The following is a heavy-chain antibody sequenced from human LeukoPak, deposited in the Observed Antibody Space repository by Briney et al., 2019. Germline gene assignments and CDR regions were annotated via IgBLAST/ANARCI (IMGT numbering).Heavy chain of an antibody. J-gene: IGHJ3*02. CDR1: GGSISSYY. CDR2: IHYSGST. V-gene: IGHV4-59*08. D-gene: IGHD4-23*01. Sequence: PSETLSLTCSVSGGSISSYYWSWIRQPPGKGLECIGYIHYSGSTNYNPSLKSRVTISVDTSKNQFSLKLSSVTAADTAVYYCARLGDYGGDAFDIWGQGTMVTVSS. CDR3: ARLGDYGGDAFDI.